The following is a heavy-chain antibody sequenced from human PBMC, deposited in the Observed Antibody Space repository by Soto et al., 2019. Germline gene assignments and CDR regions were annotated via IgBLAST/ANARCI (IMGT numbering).Heavy chain of an antibody. D-gene: IGHD3-10*01. CDR3: ASDWFGEMNAPDEYYYGMDV. CDR2: IIPIFGTA. CDR1: GGTFSSYA. V-gene: IGHV1-69*12. Sequence: QVQLVQYGAEVKKPGSSVKVSCKASGGTFSSYAISWVRQAPGQGLEWMGGIIPIFGTANYAQKFQGRVTITADESTSTAYMELSSLRSEDTAVYYCASDWFGEMNAPDEYYYGMDVWGQGTTVTVSS. J-gene: IGHJ6*02.